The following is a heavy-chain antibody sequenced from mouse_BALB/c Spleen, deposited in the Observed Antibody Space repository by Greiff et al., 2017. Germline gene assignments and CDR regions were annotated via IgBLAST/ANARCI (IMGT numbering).Heavy chain of an antibody. J-gene: IGHJ4*01. Sequence: VQLQQSGPGLVKPSQSLSLTCSVTGYSITSGYYWNWIRQFPGNKLEWMGYISYDGSNNYNPSLKNRISITRDTSKNQFFLKLNSVTTEDTATYYCARGDGYYRYAMDYWGQGTSVTVSS. CDR3: ARGDGYYRYAMDY. D-gene: IGHD2-3*01. CDR2: ISYDGSN. CDR1: GYSITSGYY. V-gene: IGHV3-6*02.